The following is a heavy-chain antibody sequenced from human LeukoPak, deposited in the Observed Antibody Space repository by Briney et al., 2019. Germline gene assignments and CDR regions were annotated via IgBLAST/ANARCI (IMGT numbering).Heavy chain of an antibody. CDR2: VENTGST. J-gene: IGHJ4*02. CDR3: ARAVGDSGHGRYFDY. CDR1: GVSISNY. D-gene: IGHD5-12*01. Sequence: SETLSLTCTVSGVSISNYWSWIRQPPGKGLEWIGNVENTGSTNYNPSLESRVTISVDTSKNHFSLRLSSVTAADTAVYYCARAVGDSGHGRYFDYWGQGTLVTVSS. V-gene: IGHV4-59*01.